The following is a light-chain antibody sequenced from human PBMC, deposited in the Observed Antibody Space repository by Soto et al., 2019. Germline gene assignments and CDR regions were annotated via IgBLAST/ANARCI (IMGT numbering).Light chain of an antibody. CDR2: GAS. J-gene: IGKJ3*01. Sequence: IVMTQSPATLSVSPGERATLSCRASQSVASNLAWYQQRLGQAPRLLVYGASTRATGIPARFSGSGSGTEFTLTISSVQSEDFAVYYCHQYNKWPVFTFGPGTRVDIK. CDR3: HQYNKWPVFT. CDR1: QSVASN. V-gene: IGKV3-15*01.